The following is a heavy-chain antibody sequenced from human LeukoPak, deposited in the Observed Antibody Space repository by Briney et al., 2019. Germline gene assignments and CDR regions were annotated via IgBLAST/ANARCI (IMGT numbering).Heavy chain of an antibody. CDR3: AREVSSGYYYYVSYFDY. D-gene: IGHD3-22*01. Sequence: GGSLRLSCAASGFTFSDYYMSWIRQAPGKGLEWVSYISSSGSTIYYADSVKGRFTISRDNAKNSLYLQMDSLRAADTAVYYCAREVSSGYYYYVSYFDYWGQGTLVTVSS. CDR1: GFTFSDYY. CDR2: ISSSGSTI. V-gene: IGHV3-11*01. J-gene: IGHJ4*02.